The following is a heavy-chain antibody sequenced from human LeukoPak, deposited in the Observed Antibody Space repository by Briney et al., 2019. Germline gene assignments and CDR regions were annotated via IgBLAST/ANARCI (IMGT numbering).Heavy chain of an antibody. Sequence: VASVKVSCKASGYTFTGYYMHWVRQAPGQELEWMGWLSPNSGDTKFAQKFQGRVTMTTDTSTNTAYMELRSLRSDDTAVYYCARDTEWELNPDYFDYWGQGTLVTVSS. D-gene: IGHD1-26*01. J-gene: IGHJ4*02. CDR3: ARDTEWELNPDYFDY. CDR1: GYTFTGYY. CDR2: LSPNSGDT. V-gene: IGHV1-2*02.